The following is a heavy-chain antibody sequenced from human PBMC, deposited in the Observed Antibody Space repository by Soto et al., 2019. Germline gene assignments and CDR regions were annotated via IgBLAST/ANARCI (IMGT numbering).Heavy chain of an antibody. CDR2: IGGSGITS. CDR3: AKAPTRAGTYWVAY. Sequence: EVQLLESGAGFVQPGGSLRLSGAASGFSFSDHAMFWVREAPGKGLEWVSAIGGSGITSYYPDSVKGRFTISRDNSNNTLYLQMTGLRADDTAIYYCAKAPTRAGTYWVAYWGQGTLLTVSS. J-gene: IGHJ4*02. D-gene: IGHD1-1*01. CDR1: GFSFSDHA. V-gene: IGHV3-23*01.